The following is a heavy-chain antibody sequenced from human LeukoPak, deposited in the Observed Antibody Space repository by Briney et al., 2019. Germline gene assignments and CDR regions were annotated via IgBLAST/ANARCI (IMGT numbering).Heavy chain of an antibody. V-gene: IGHV3-23*01. D-gene: IGHD3-9*01. CDR1: GFTFNNFG. Sequence: GGTLRLSCAASGFTFNNFGMSWVRQAPGKGLEWVSAISGSGISTYYADSVKGRFTISRDNSKNTVSLQMNSLRAEDTALYYCARDLDWGAFDAWGQGTLVTVSS. CDR2: ISGSGIST. J-gene: IGHJ5*02. CDR3: ARDLDWGAFDA.